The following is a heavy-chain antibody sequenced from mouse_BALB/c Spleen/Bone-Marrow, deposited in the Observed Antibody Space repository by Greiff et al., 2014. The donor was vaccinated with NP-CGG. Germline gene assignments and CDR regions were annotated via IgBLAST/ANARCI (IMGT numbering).Heavy chain of an antibody. CDR1: GFNIKDTY. Sequence: VQLQQSGAELVKPGASVKLSCTASGFNIKDTYMHWVKQRPEQGLEWIGRIDPANGNTKYDPKFQGKATITADTSSNTAHLHLSSLTSEDTAVYYCANDWFACWGQGTLVTVSA. J-gene: IGHJ3*01. D-gene: IGHD2-3*01. CDR3: ANDWFAC. V-gene: IGHV14-3*02. CDR2: IDPANGNT.